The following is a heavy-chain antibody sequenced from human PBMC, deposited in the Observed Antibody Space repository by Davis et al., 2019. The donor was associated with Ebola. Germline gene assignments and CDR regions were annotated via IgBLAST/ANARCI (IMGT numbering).Heavy chain of an antibody. V-gene: IGHV4-39*01. CDR1: GGSISSSSYY. CDR2: IYYSGST. CDR3: ARHVVVPEYGMDV. D-gene: IGHD2-2*01. J-gene: IGHJ6*02. Sequence: MPSETLSLTCTVSGGSISSSSYYWGWIRQPPGKGLEWIGSIYYSGSTNYNPSLKSRVTISVDTSKNQFSLKLSSVTAADTAVYYCARHVVVPEYGMDVWGQGTTVTVSS.